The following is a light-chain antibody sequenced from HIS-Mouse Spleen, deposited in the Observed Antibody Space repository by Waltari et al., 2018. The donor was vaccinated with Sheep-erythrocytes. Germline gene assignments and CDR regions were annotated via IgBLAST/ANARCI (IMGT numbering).Light chain of an antibody. CDR1: QSFSSN. CDR3: QQYNNWPRT. J-gene: IGKJ1*01. Sequence: EIVMTPSPATLSVSPGVRATLSCRASQSFSSNFTWYQQKPGQAPRLLIYGESTRATGIPARFSGSGSGTEFTLTISSMQSEDFAVYYCQQYNNWPRTFGQGTKVEIK. V-gene: IGKV3-15*01. CDR2: GES.